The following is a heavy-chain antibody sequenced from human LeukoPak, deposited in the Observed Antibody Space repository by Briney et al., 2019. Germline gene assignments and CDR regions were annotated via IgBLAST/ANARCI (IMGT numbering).Heavy chain of an antibody. CDR2: FYSSVGT. J-gene: IGHJ3*02. V-gene: IGHV4-4*07. D-gene: IGHD7-27*01. CDR3: ARAGAAALDI. Sequence: SETLSFTRAVSGGSIKTYYWSWIRQSAGTGLEWIGRFYSSVGTTYNPSLKSGGTILLGESKNQFSLKLILGRAAETTLDYCARAGAAALDIRGQGTKVTVSS. CDR1: GGSIKTYY.